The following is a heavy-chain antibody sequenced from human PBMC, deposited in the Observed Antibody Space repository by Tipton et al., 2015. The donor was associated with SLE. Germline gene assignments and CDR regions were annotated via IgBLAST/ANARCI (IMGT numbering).Heavy chain of an antibody. J-gene: IGHJ4*02. CDR3: ARDLGVTANY. V-gene: IGHV4-59*01. Sequence: LRLSCNVSGDSISSYYWSWIRQPPGKGLEWIGYIYYSGSTNYNPSLKSRVTISLDTSKNQVSLKVSSVTAADTAVYYCARDLGVTANYWGQGTLVTASS. CDR2: IYYSGST. D-gene: IGHD4-23*01. CDR1: GDSISSYY.